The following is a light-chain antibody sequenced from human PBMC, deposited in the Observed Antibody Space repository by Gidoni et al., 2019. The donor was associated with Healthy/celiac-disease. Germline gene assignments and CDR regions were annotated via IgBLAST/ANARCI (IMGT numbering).Light chain of an antibody. Sequence: IQMTQSPSSLSASVGDIVTITCRASQSISSDLNLYQQKPGKAPKLLIYAASSLQSGVPSEFSGGGSGTYFITTIRSQQPEDFATYYCQQSNSTPQTFGQGTKVEIK. CDR1: QSISSD. J-gene: IGKJ1*01. CDR2: AAS. V-gene: IGKV1-39*01. CDR3: QQSNSTPQT.